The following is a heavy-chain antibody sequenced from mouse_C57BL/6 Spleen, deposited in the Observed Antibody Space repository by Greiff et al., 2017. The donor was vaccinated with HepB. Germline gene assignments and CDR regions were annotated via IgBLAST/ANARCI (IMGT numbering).Heavy chain of an antibody. V-gene: IGHV5-17*01. Sequence: EVQRVESGGGLVKPGGSLKLSCAASGFTFSDYGMHWVRQAPEKGLEWVAYISSGSSTIYYADTVKGRFTISRDNAKNTLFLQMNSLRSEDTAMYYCARRDYDGVDYWGQGTTLTVSS. J-gene: IGHJ2*01. CDR2: ISSGSSTI. CDR3: ARRDYDGVDY. CDR1: GFTFSDYG. D-gene: IGHD2-4*01.